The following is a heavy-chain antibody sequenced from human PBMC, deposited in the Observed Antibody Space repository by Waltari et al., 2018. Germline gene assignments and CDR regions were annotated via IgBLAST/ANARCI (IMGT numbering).Heavy chain of an antibody. CDR2: ITPKNGCT. Sequence: QVQLVQSGAEVKKPGASVKVSCKASGYTFTNYYIHWVRQAPGQGLEWMGWITPKNGCTNYGHNFQGRVTMTWDTSISTVYMELSSLTSDDTAVYYCAREQMAGTLLYWGQGALVTVSS. CDR1: GYTFTNYY. V-gene: IGHV1-2*02. J-gene: IGHJ4*02. D-gene: IGHD6-19*01. CDR3: AREQMAGTLLY.